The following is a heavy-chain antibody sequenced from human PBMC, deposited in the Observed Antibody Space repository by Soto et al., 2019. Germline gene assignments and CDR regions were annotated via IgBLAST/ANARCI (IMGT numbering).Heavy chain of an antibody. CDR3: ARELSSSWYELPNSNWFDP. CDR2: MNPNSGNT. J-gene: IGHJ5*02. D-gene: IGHD6-13*01. CDR1: GYTFTSYD. Sequence: QVQLVQSGAEVKKPGASVKVSCKASGYTFTSYDINWVRQATGQGLEWMGWMNPNSGNTGYAQKFQGRVTMTRNTSISTAYMELSSLRSVDTAVYYCARELSSSWYELPNSNWFDPWGQGTLVTVSS. V-gene: IGHV1-8*01.